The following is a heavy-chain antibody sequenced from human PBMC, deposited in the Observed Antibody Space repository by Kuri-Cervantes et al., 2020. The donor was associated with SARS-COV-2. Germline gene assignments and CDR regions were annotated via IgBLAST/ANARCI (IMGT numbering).Heavy chain of an antibody. CDR2: INWNGGST. Sequence: GESLKISCAASGFTFDDYGMSWVRQAPGKGLEWVSGINWNGGSTGYADSVKGRFTISRDNAKNSLYLQMNSLRAEDTALYYCATLGYCSSTSCYKRFDYWGQGTLVTVSS. J-gene: IGHJ4*02. CDR3: ATLGYCSSTSCYKRFDY. CDR1: GFTFDDYG. D-gene: IGHD2-2*02. V-gene: IGHV3-20*04.